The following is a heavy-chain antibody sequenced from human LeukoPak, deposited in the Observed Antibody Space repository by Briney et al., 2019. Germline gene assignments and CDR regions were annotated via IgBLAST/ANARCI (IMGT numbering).Heavy chain of an antibody. CDR2: IFYSGST. J-gene: IGHJ4*02. CDR3: ARGGYSSGWFWLNY. Sequence: SETLSLTCTVSGCSMSSYYWTWMRQPPGKGLEWVGYIFYSGSTNHNPSLKSRVTISVDTTKNQFSLKLSSMTAADTAVYYCARGGYSSGWFWLNYWGQGTLVTVSS. D-gene: IGHD6-19*01. V-gene: IGHV4-59*01. CDR1: GCSMSSYY.